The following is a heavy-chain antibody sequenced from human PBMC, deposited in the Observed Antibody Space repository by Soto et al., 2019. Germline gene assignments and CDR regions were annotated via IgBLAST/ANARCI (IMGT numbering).Heavy chain of an antibody. D-gene: IGHD3-3*01. CDR3: ARDPNTYDFWAGSFYYHGVHV. CDR2: IDPSSGTT. V-gene: IGHV1-46*01. J-gene: IGHJ6*02. Sequence: VSVKVSCKPSGYSFSNFYVHWVRQAPGQGLEWMGIIDPSSGTTSYTQKFQERVTMTRDTSMSTVYMELSRLTSEDTAVYFCARDPNTYDFWAGSFYYHGVHVWGQGTPVTVSS. CDR1: GYSFSNFY.